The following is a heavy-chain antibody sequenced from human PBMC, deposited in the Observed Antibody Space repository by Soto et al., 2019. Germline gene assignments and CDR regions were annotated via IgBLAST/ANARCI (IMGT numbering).Heavy chain of an antibody. D-gene: IGHD3-22*01. CDR2: FFIGGNT. Sequence: SETLSLTCTVSGGSISSSTYYWGWMRQPPGKGLEWIASFFIGGNTYYNPSLKSRVTISVDKSKNQFSLKLSSVTAADTAVYYCARSPDSSGYYPRRYYYGMDVWGQGTTVTVSS. CDR1: GGSISSSTYY. CDR3: ARSPDSSGYYPRRYYYGMDV. V-gene: IGHV4-39*07. J-gene: IGHJ6*02.